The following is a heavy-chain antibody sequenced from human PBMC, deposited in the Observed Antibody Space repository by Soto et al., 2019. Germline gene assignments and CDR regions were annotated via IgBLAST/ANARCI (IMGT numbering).Heavy chain of an antibody. CDR3: AADGARYSDWSPYYFDY. CDR1: GFSFTSSA. J-gene: IGHJ4*02. CDR2: IVVGSGNT. Sequence: SVKVSFKASGFSFTSSALQWVRQARGQRLEWIGWIVVGSGNTNYAQKFQERVTITRDMSTSTAYMELSSLRSEDTAVYYCAADGARYSDWSPYYFDYWGQGTLVTVSS. V-gene: IGHV1-58*01. D-gene: IGHD3-9*01.